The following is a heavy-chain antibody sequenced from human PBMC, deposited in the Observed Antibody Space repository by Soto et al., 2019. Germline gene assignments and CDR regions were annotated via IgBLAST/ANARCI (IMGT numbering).Heavy chain of an antibody. CDR1: GFTFRSYW. CDR3: AKRETTVGNGFDM. Sequence: EVHLVESGGGLGQPGGSLRLSCAASGFTFRSYWMHWVRQAPGKGLVWVSRINSDGSSTDYADSVKGRFTISRDNAKNTLYLQLNSLRAEDTAMYYCAKRETTVGNGFDMWGQGTMVTVSS. J-gene: IGHJ3*02. D-gene: IGHD4-17*01. CDR2: INSDGSST. V-gene: IGHV3-74*01.